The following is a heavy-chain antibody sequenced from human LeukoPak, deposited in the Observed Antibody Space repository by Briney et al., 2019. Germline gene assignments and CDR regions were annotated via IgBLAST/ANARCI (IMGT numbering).Heavy chain of an antibody. CDR2: LSENERVA. D-gene: IGHD3-10*01. J-gene: IGHJ5*02. V-gene: IGHV3-64*01. CDR1: GFIFSGYD. CDR3: ARDQLNYYGSGSLNWFDP. Sequence: SGGSLRLSCEASGFIFSGYDMSWFRQAPGKGLEYVSSLSENERVAFFANSVKGRFTISRDNAKNSLYLQMNSLRDEDTAVYYCARDQLNYYGSGSLNWFDPWGQGTLVTVSS.